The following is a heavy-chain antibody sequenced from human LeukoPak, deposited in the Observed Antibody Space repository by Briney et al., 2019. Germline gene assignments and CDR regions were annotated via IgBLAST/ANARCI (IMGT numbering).Heavy chain of an antibody. CDR3: ARVKTQSLGTALGYFDY. CDR1: GGSISIYY. CDR2: IYNSGST. J-gene: IGHJ4*02. Sequence: SETLSLTCTVSGGSISIYYWSWIRQPPGKGLEWIGYIYNSGSTYYNPSLTSRVTISVDTSKNQFSLKLSSVTAADTAVYYCARVKTQSLGTALGYFDYWGQGTLVTVSS. V-gene: IGHV4-59*01. D-gene: IGHD6-13*01.